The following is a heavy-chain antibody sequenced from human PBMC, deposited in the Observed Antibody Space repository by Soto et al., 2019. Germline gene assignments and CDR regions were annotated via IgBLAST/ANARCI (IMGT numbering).Heavy chain of an antibody. CDR2: IIPLSATT. CDR3: ARGFNDRWIVVVPAANPWYYGMYV. V-gene: IGHV1-69*06. D-gene: IGHD2-2*01. Sequence: QVQLVQSGTEVKKPGSSVKVSCKASGGTLSNNAISWVRQAPGQGLEWMGGIIPLSATTNYAQKFQGRVTLTADRSTSTAYMELTSLTSEDTAVYYCARGFNDRWIVVVPAANPWYYGMYVWGQGTTVTVSS. CDR1: GGTLSNNA. J-gene: IGHJ6*02.